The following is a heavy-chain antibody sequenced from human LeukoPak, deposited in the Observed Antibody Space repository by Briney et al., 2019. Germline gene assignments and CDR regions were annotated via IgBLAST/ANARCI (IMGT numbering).Heavy chain of an antibody. D-gene: IGHD4-17*01. Sequence: ASVTVSCKASGYTFTSYYMHWVRQAPGQGLEWMGVINPSDGSTSYAQKFQGRVTMTRDTSTSTVYVELSSLRSEDTAVYYCARDRPVTSRRQVSSPKPRFDSWGQGTLVTVSS. CDR2: INPSDGST. J-gene: IGHJ4*02. V-gene: IGHV1-46*01. CDR1: GYTFTSYY. CDR3: ARDRPVTSRRQVSSPKPRFDS.